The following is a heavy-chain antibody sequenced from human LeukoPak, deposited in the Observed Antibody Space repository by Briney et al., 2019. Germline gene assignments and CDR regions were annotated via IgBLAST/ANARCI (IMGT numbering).Heavy chain of an antibody. CDR3: AKDRRGVVIIGYYMDV. D-gene: IGHD3-3*01. V-gene: IGHV3-23*01. Sequence: GGSLRLSCAASGFTFSSYAMSWVRQAPGKGLEWVSAISGSGGSTYYADSVKGRFTISRDNSKNTLYLQMNSLRAEDTAVYYCAKDRRGVVIIGYYMDVWGKGTTVTVSS. CDR2: ISGSGGST. J-gene: IGHJ6*03. CDR1: GFTFSSYA.